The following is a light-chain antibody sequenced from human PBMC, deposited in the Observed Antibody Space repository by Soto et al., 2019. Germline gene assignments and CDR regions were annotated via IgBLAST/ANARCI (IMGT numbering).Light chain of an antibody. CDR2: GTS. CDR1: QIVSSDF. Sequence: ESDLAQSPGSLSLSPGEGATLSWRASQIVSSDFLAWCQQKPGQPPWLLIHGTSSRATGIPDRFSGSGSGTDFTLTISRLEPEDFAVYYCQRHCSSPRWTFGQGTKVDIK. J-gene: IGKJ1*01. V-gene: IGKV3-20*01. CDR3: QRHCSSPRWT.